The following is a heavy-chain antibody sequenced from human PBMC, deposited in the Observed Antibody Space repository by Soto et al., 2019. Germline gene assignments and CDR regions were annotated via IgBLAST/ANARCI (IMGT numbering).Heavy chain of an antibody. CDR1: GYTFANYR. D-gene: IGHD2-15*01. V-gene: IGHV1-18*01. Sequence: QVQLVQSGAEVKTPGASVKVSCETSGYTFANYRLTWVRQAPTQGFEWIGWISAYNGETNYAQKFQGRVTLTTDTSTSTAYMELRSLRSDDTGVYYCARLVVTSPDSGGQGTLVTVSS. J-gene: IGHJ4*02. CDR2: ISAYNGET. CDR3: ARLVVTSPDS.